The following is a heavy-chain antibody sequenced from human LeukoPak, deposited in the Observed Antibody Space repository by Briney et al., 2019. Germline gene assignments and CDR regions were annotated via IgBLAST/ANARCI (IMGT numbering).Heavy chain of an antibody. CDR1: GYSFSSYW. J-gene: IGHJ6*02. V-gene: IGHV5-51*01. CDR2: IHPGHSDT. CDR3: ARRGGGAYDCGVDV. D-gene: IGHD3-16*01. Sequence: AESLKISCKVSGYSFSSYWIAWVRQMPGKGLEWMGIIHPGHSDTRHSPSLQGQVTTSVDKSISTAYLQWSSLKASDTGMYYCARRGGGAYDCGVDVWGQGTTVTVSS.